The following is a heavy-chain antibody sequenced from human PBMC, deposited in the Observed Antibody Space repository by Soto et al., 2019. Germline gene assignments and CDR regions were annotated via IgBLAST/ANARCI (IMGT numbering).Heavy chain of an antibody. Sequence: ASVEVSCKAYGYTFTSYGIPWVRQAPGQRLEWMGWINAANGDTKYSPKFQGRVTITRDTSASTAYMELSSLRSEDTAVYYCVRRHVSATGIDWFDPWGQGTLVTVSS. D-gene: IGHD6-13*01. CDR2: INAANGDT. CDR1: GYTFTSYG. J-gene: IGHJ5*02. V-gene: IGHV1-3*01. CDR3: VRRHVSATGIDWFDP.